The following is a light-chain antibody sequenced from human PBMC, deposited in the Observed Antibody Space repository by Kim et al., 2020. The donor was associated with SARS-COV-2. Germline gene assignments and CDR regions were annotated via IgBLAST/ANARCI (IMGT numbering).Light chain of an antibody. Sequence: ASAGDSVPIPCRASQTISSYLMWYQQKPGSAPKLLIYTASTLQSGVPSRFSGSGSGTDFALTISSLQPEDFATYYCQQSSSPPYTFGQGTKLEI. V-gene: IGKV1-39*01. CDR1: QTISSY. CDR3: QQSSSPPYT. CDR2: TAS. J-gene: IGKJ2*01.